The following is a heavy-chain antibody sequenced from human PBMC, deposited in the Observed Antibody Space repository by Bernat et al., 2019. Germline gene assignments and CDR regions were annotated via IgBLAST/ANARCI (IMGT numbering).Heavy chain of an antibody. V-gene: IGHV3-33*01. J-gene: IGHJ6*02. Sequence: QVQLVESGGGVVQPGRSLRLSCAASGFTFSSYGMHWVRRAPGKGLEWVAVIWYDGSNKYYADSVKGRFTISRDNSKNTLYLQMNSLRAEDTAVYYCARERRTGMDVWGQGTTVTVSS. CDR1: GFTFSSYG. CDR3: ARERRTGMDV. CDR2: IWYDGSNK.